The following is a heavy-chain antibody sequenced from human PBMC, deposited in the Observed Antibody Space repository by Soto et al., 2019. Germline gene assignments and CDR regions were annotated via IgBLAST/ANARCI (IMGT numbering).Heavy chain of an antibody. CDR3: ARQNNPYSYIDL. CDR1: AYTFTRYA. D-gene: IGHD1-1*01. Sequence: ASVKVSCKPSAYTFTRYAIHWVRQAPGQRLEWMAWINPANGYTKYSQKFQDRVAVTRDTSASTVYMELTSLRSEDTAVYFCARQNNPYSYIDLWGRGTLVTVSS. CDR2: INPANGYT. V-gene: IGHV1-3*01. J-gene: IGHJ2*01.